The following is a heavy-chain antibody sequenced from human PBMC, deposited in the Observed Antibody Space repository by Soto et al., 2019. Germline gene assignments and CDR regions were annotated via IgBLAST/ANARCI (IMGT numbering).Heavy chain of an antibody. J-gene: IGHJ3*01. CDR3: TLGSWSAAPFDF. CDR1: GGTFSTYT. CDR2: ILPMLDIT. Sequence: QVQLVQSGAEVKKPGSSVKVSCKASGGTFSTYTIIWVRQAPGQGLEWMGRILPMLDITNRAQRFQGRVTITADKSMNTAYLELRCLRSEDTAVYYFTLGSWSAAPFDFWGRGTMVTVSS. D-gene: IGHD6-13*01. V-gene: IGHV1-69*02.